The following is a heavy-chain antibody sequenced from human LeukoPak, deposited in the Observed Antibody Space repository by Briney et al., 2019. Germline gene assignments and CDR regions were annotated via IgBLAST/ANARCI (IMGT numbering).Heavy chain of an antibody. V-gene: IGHV3-23*01. CDR2: ISGSGSDT. Sequence: GGSLRLSCAASGFTFSSFAMSWVRQAPGKGLEWVSAISGSGSDTYYADSVKGRFTISRDNSKNTLYLQMNSLRAEDTAVYYCAKDKRFSYGFDYWGQGTLVTVSS. CDR3: AKDKRFSYGFDY. CDR1: GFTFSSFA. D-gene: IGHD5-18*01. J-gene: IGHJ4*02.